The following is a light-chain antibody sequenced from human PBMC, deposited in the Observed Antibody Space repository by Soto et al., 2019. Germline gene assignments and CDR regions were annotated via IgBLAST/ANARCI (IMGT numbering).Light chain of an antibody. CDR3: QTWGTGTVV. CDR1: SGHSSNA. V-gene: IGLV4-69*01. CDR2: LNSDGSH. Sequence: QLVLTQSPSASASLGASVRFTCTLSSGHSSNAVAWHQQQPEKGPRFLMKLNSDGSHTKGDGIPDRFSGSSSGAERYLTISNRQSEDEAEYYCQTWGTGTVVFGGGTQLTVL. J-gene: IGLJ2*01.